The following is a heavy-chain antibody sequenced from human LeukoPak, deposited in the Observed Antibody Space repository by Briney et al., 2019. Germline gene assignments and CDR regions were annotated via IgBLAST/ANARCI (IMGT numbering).Heavy chain of an antibody. D-gene: IGHD2-15*01. Sequence: ASVKVSCKASGYTFTSYGISWVRQATGQGLEWMGWMNPNSGNTGYAQKFQGRVTMTRNTSISTAYMELSSLRSEDTAVYYCARGDSYCSGGSCFVGDWFDPWGQGTLVTVSS. CDR3: ARGDSYCSGGSCFVGDWFDP. CDR2: MNPNSGNT. V-gene: IGHV1-8*02. CDR1: GYTFTSYG. J-gene: IGHJ5*02.